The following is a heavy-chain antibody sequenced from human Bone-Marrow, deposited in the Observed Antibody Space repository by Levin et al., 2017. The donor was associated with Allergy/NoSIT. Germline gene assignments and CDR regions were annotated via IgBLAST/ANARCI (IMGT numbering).Heavy chain of an antibody. CDR1: GFSLGPSGVG. D-gene: IGHD2/OR15-2a*01. J-gene: IGHJ6*02. Sequence: SGPTLVKPTQTLTLTCTFSGFSLGPSGVGVAWIRQPPGKALEWLAVIYWNDDNFYNPSLKSRLTITKDTSKNQVFLTTTNMNPVDTATFYCAHAEYHLGYAMDVWGQGTTVTVSS. CDR3: AHAEYHLGYAMDV. V-gene: IGHV2-5*01. CDR2: IYWNDDN.